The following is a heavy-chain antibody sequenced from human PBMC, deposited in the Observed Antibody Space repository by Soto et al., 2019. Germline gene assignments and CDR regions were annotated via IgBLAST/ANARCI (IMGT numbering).Heavy chain of an antibody. CDR3: ARKDIVPGLDY. V-gene: IGHV3-74*01. CDR2: INTEGSST. D-gene: IGHD2-15*01. CDR1: GFTFTSYW. J-gene: IGHJ4*02. Sequence: EVQLVESGGNLVQPGGSLRLSCAASGFTFTSYWMHWVRPAPGMGLVWVAHINTEGSSTSYADAVKGRFTISRDNAKNTLYLQMDSLRAEDTAVYYCARKDIVPGLDYWCQGPLVSVSS.